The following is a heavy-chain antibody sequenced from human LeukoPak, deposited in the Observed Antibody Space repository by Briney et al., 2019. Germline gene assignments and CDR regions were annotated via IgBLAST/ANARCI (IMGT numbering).Heavy chain of an antibody. Sequence: GASVKVSCKVSGYTLTELSMNWVRQAPGKGLLWMGGFDPEDGETIYAQKFQGRVTMTEDTSTDTAYMELSSLRSEDTAVYYCANKWEPRDAFDIWGQGTMVTVSS. J-gene: IGHJ3*02. CDR1: GYTLTELS. V-gene: IGHV1-24*01. CDR3: ANKWEPRDAFDI. CDR2: FDPEDGET. D-gene: IGHD1-26*01.